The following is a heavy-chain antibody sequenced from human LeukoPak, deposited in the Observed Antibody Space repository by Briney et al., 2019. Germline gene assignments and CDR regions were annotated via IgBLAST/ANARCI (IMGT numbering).Heavy chain of an antibody. V-gene: IGHV1-2*06. Sequence: ASVKVSCKASGYTFIHYFIHWVRQAPGQGREWMGRINSNTGGTEYTQKFQGRVTMTRDTSITTVYMELTGLTSDDTAVYYCARDLSSTSNWELDYWGQGTLVTVSS. CDR3: ARDLSSTSNWELDY. J-gene: IGHJ4*02. D-gene: IGHD7-27*01. CDR2: INSNTGGT. CDR1: GYTFIHYF.